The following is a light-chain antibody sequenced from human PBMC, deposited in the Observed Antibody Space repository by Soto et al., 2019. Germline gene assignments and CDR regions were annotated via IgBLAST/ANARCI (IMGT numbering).Light chain of an antibody. J-gene: IGKJ2*01. V-gene: IGKV1-5*03. CDR2: KAS. Sequence: DIQMTQSPSTLSPSVGDRVTITCRASQSISYYLAWYQQKPGEAPNLLIYKASILESGVPSRFSGSGSGTEFTLPISSRQPDDSPIYYCQCSNSYSHTFGQGTKLEIK. CDR1: QSISYY. CDR3: QCSNSYSHT.